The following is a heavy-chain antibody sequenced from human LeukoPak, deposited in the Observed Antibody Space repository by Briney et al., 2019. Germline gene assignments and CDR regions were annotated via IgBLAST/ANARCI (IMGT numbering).Heavy chain of an antibody. Sequence: KASETLSLACTVSGGSISNYYWSWIRQPLGKGLERIGYSYNSGSVNYNYYLKSRVTISVDTTNNQFSLKLNSVTAADTAVYYCARGGGFGSPPAYWGQGTLVTVSS. CDR3: ARGGGFGSPPAY. D-gene: IGHD3-10*01. V-gene: IGHV4-59*01. CDR2: SYNSGSV. CDR1: GGSISNYY. J-gene: IGHJ4*02.